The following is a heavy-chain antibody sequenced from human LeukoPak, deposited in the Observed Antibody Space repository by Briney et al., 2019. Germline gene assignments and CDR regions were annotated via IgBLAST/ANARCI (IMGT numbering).Heavy chain of an antibody. J-gene: IGHJ4*02. CDR2: IRYDGSNT. CDR3: AKGYFLVVTNVEYYFDY. CDR1: GFTFSSYD. V-gene: IGHV3-30*02. D-gene: IGHD2-8*01. Sequence: GGSLRLSCEASGFTFSSYDMHWVRQAPGKGLEGVAFIRYDGSNTYYADSVKGRFTISRDNSKNTLYLQMNSLRPEDTSILYCAKGYFLVVTNVEYYFDYWGQGTLVTVSS.